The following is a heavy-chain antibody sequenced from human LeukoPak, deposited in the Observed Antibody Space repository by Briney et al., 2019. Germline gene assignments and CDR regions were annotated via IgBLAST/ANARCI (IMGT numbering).Heavy chain of an antibody. V-gene: IGHV3-30*02. D-gene: IGHD5-24*01. Sequence: PGGSLRLSCAASGFTFSTYAMHWVRQAPGKGLEWVAFIRYDGGNKYYADSVKGRFTISRDNSKNTLYLQMNSLRPEDTAVYYCAKDAPRRDGYNDHWGQGTLVTVSS. CDR3: AKDAPRRDGYNDH. J-gene: IGHJ4*02. CDR2: IRYDGGNK. CDR1: GFTFSTYA.